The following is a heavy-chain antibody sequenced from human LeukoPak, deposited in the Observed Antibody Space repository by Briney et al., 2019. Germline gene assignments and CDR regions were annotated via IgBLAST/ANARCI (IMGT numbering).Heavy chain of an antibody. D-gene: IGHD5-18*01. CDR3: AKEGYSYGYYYYYMDV. V-gene: IGHV3-30*02. CDR1: GFTFSKYG. CDR2: IRYDGSNE. J-gene: IGHJ6*03. Sequence: GGSLSLSCAASGFTFSKYGMHWVRQSPGKGLEWVAFIRYDGSNENYADSVKGRFTISRDYSKSTLYLQMNSLRAEDTAVFYCAKEGYSYGYYYYYMDVWGKGTTVTVSS.